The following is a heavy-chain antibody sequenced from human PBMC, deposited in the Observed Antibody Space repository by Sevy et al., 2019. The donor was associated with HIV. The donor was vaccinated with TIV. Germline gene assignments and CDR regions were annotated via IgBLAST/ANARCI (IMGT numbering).Heavy chain of an antibody. CDR3: AKDYYGSGSYYEFDY. CDR2: FYHGGNT. J-gene: IGHJ4*02. D-gene: IGHD3-10*01. Sequence: SETLSLTCTVSGFSISSDYYWGWIRQPPGKGLEWIGSFYHGGNTYYNPSLKSQVTISVDTSKNQFSLNLRSVTAADTAVYYCAKDYYGSGSYYEFDYWGQGALVTVSS. V-gene: IGHV4-38-2*02. CDR1: GFSISSDYY.